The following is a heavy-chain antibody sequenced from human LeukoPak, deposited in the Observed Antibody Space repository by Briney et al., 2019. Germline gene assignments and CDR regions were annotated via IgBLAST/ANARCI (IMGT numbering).Heavy chain of an antibody. CDR2: IYHSGST. Sequence: SETLSLTCAVSGGSISSGGYSWSWIRQPPGKGLEWIGYIYHSGSTYYNPSLKSRVTISVDRSKNQFSLKLSSVTAADTAVYYCARVRVRGVIAWFDPWGQGTLVTVSS. CDR3: ARVRVRGVIAWFDP. V-gene: IGHV4-30-2*01. CDR1: GGSISSGGYS. J-gene: IGHJ5*02. D-gene: IGHD3-10*01.